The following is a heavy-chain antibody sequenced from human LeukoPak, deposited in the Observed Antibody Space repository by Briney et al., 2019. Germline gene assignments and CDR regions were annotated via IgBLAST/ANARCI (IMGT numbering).Heavy chain of an antibody. CDR1: VFSFSNYW. CDR2: IYPGDSDT. CDR3: ARLPVIAAAADY. Sequence: GESLKISCKASVFSFSNYWIAWVRQKPGEGLEWMGNIYPGDSDTRYNPSFQGQVTISADKSISTAYLQWSSLKASDTAMYYCARLPVIAAAADYWGQGTLVTVSS. V-gene: IGHV5-51*01. J-gene: IGHJ4*02. D-gene: IGHD6-13*01.